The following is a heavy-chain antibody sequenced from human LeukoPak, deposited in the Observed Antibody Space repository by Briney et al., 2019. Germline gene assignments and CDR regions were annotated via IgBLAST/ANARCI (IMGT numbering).Heavy chain of an antibody. D-gene: IGHD1-1*01. CDR2: ISGSGTVT. CDR3: AYLGLSSDWNDVPGPQIDY. V-gene: IGHV3-23*01. J-gene: IGHJ4*02. CDR1: GFSFTNYA. Sequence: GGSLRLSCAASGFSFTNYAMNWVRQAPGEGLEWVSTISGSGTVTYYADSVKGRFTISRDYSTNTLFLQMNDLRIEDTAVYYCAYLGLSSDWNDVPGPQIDYWGQGKLVTVS.